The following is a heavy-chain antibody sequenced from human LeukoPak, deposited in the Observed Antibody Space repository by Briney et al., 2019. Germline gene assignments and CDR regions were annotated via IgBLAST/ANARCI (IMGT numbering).Heavy chain of an antibody. CDR1: GFTFSSNA. V-gene: IGHV3-64*01. CDR2: ISSNGGST. CDR3: ARVPVGFWSGYHDY. J-gene: IGHJ4*02. Sequence: GGSLRLSCAASGFTFSSNAMHWVRQAPGKGLEYVSAISSNGGSTYYANSVKGRFTISRDNSKNTLYLQMGSLRAEDMAVYYCARVPVGFWSGYHDYWGQGTLVTVSS. D-gene: IGHD3-3*01.